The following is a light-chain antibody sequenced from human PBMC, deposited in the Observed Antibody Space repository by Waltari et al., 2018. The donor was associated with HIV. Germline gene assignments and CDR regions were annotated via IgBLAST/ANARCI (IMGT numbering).Light chain of an antibody. V-gene: IGLV1-51*01. CDR3: GTWDSSLSAGV. J-gene: IGLJ2*01. CDR2: DNN. Sequence: QSVLTQPPSVSAAPGQKVTISCSGSSSNIGHNYVSWYQQLPGTAPKLLIYDNNRRPAGMPDRFAGSKSGTSATLGITGLQTGDEADYYCGTWDSSLSAGVLGGGTKLTVL. CDR1: SSNIGHNY.